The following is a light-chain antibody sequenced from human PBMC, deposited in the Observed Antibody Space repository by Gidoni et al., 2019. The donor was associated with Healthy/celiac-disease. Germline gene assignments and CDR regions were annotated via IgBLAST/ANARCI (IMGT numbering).Light chain of an antibody. CDR1: QSVSSN. CDR2: GAS. J-gene: IGKJ2*01. V-gene: IGKV3-15*01. CDR3: QQYNNWPPMYT. Sequence: EIVMTQSPATLSVSPGERATLSCRASQSVSSNLAWYQQTPGQAPRLLIYGASTRATGIPARFSGSGSGTEFTLTISSLQSEDFAVYYCQQYNNWPPMYTFXQXTKLEIK.